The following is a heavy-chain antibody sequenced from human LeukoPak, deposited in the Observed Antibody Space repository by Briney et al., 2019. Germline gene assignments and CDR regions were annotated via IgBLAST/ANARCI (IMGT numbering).Heavy chain of an antibody. Sequence: PGGSLRLSCSASGFTFSSYAMHWVRQAPGKGLEYVSAISSNGGSTYYADSVKGRFTISRDNSKNTLYLQMSSLRVEDTAVYHCVKREGYCSSTSCYPYFDYWGQGTLVTVSS. J-gene: IGHJ4*02. CDR2: ISSNGGST. CDR3: VKREGYCSSTSCYPYFDY. V-gene: IGHV3-64D*06. CDR1: GFTFSSYA. D-gene: IGHD2-2*01.